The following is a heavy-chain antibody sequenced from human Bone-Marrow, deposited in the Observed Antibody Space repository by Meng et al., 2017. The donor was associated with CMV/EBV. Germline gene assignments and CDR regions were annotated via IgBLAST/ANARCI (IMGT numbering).Heavy chain of an antibody. D-gene: IGHD5-12*01. V-gene: IGHV3-74*01. J-gene: IGHJ4*02. CDR2: INSDGSTT. CDR1: GFAFSSHW. Sequence: GSLRLSCAVSGFAFSSHWMHWVRQAPGKGLVWVSRINSDGSTTSYADSVKGRFTISRDNAKNTLYLQMNSLRAEDTAVYYCAREPLDATSVDYWGQGTLVTVSS. CDR3: AREPLDATSVDY.